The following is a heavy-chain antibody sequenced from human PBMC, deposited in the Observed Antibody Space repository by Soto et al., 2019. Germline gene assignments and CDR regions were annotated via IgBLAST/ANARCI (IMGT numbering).Heavy chain of an antibody. D-gene: IGHD2-15*01. Sequence: SETLSLTCTVSGGSVSSGSYYWSWIRQPPGKGLEWIGYIYYSGSTNYNPSLKSRVTISVDTSKNQFSLKLSSVTAADTAVYYCATWGRGYCSGGSCYDSDYFDYWGQGXLVTV. CDR3: ATWGRGYCSGGSCYDSDYFDY. CDR1: GGSVSSGSYY. J-gene: IGHJ4*02. CDR2: IYYSGST. V-gene: IGHV4-61*01.